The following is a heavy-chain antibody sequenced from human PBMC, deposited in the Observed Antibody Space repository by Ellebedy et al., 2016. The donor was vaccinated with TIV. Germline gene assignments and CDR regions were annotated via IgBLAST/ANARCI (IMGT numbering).Heavy chain of an antibody. CDR2: TYYRSKWYN. CDR3: ARRSGLGWFDP. Sequence: MPSETLSLTCAISGDSVSSNSAAWNWIRPSPSRGLEWLGRTYYRSKWYNDYAVSVKSRITINPDTSKNQFSLQLNSVTAADTAVYYCARRSGLGWFDPWGQGTLVTVSS. CDR1: GDSVSSNSAA. J-gene: IGHJ5*02. D-gene: IGHD7-27*01. V-gene: IGHV6-1*01.